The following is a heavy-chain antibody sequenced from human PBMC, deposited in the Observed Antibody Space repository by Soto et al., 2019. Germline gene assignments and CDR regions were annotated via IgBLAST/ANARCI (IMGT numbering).Heavy chain of an antibody. Sequence: GASGKVCCEASGGTFSSYAISWLRQSAGQGLEWMGGIIPIFGTANYAQKFQGRVTITADESTSTAYMELSSLRSEDTAVYYCARGEYCSSTSCYWRNYYYYGMDVWGQGTTVTVSS. CDR1: GGTFSSYA. D-gene: IGHD2-2*01. CDR3: ARGEYCSSTSCYWRNYYYYGMDV. V-gene: IGHV1-69*13. J-gene: IGHJ6*02. CDR2: IIPIFGTA.